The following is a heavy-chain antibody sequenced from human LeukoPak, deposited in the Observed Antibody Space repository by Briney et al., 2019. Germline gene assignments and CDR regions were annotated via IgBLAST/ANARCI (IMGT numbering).Heavy chain of an antibody. D-gene: IGHD3-22*01. CDR1: GGSISSGNYY. CDR2: IYSSGTT. Sequence: PSQTLSLTCAVSGGSISSGNYYWSWIRQPAGKGLEWSGRIYSSGTTTYNPSLKSRVSISADTSKNQYSLRLTSVTVADTAVYFRARESDLSYYDRTDYWGQGTLVTVSS. V-gene: IGHV4-61*02. CDR3: ARESDLSYYDRTDY. J-gene: IGHJ4*02.